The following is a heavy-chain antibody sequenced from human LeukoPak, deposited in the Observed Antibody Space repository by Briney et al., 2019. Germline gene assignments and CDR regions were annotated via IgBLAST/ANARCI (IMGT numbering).Heavy chain of an antibody. D-gene: IGHD4-17*01. CDR2: IYYSGST. CDR3: ARDLTAVTTYRYYYYGMDV. J-gene: IGHJ6*02. CDR1: GGSLSSGGYY. Sequence: SETLSLTCTVSGGSLSSGGYYWSWIRQHPGKGLEWIGYIYYSGSTYYNPSLKSRVTISVDTSKNQFSLKLSSVTAADTAVYYCARDLTAVTTYRYYYYGMDVWGQGTTVTVSS. V-gene: IGHV4-31*03.